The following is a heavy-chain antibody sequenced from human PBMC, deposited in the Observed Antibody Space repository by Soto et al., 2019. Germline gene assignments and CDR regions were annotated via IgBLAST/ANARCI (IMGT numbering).Heavy chain of an antibody. V-gene: IGHV4-4*02. CDR3: ASSSGDPTGGAFDI. CDR2: IYHSGST. J-gene: IGHJ3*02. Sequence: QVQLQDSGPGLVKPSGTLSLTCAVSGGSISSSNWWSWVRQPPGKGLEWIGEIYHSGSTNYNPSLKSRVTISVDKSQNQCSLKLSYVTAAYTAVYYCASSSGDPTGGAFDIWGQGTMVTVSS. CDR1: GGSISSSNW. D-gene: IGHD2-21*02.